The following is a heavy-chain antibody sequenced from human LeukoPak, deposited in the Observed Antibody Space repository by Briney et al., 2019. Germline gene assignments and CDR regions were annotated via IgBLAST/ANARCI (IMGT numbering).Heavy chain of an antibody. CDR1: GFGISNYW. V-gene: IGHV3-7*01. D-gene: IGHD5-24*01. CDR2: INSDGRQK. J-gene: IGHJ3*02. Sequence: GGSLRLSCAASGFGISNYWMSWVHQAPGKGLEWVANINSDGRQKYYADSVTGRFTISRDNADNSLYLQMSSLRAEETAVYYCAKFNTIPGHALDIWGLGTMVTVSS. CDR3: AKFNTIPGHALDI.